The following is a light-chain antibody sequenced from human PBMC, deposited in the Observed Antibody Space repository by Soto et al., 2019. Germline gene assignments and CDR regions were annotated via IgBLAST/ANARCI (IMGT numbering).Light chain of an antibody. CDR3: SSYTSSTTLV. V-gene: IGLV2-14*03. Sequence: QSVLTQPASVSGSPGQSITISCTGTSSDVGGYNSVSWYQQHPGKAPKLMVYDVSIRPSGVSNRFSGSKSGNTASLTISGLQAEVEADYYCSSYTSSTTLVFGGGTKVTVL. J-gene: IGLJ2*01. CDR1: SSDVGGYNS. CDR2: DVS.